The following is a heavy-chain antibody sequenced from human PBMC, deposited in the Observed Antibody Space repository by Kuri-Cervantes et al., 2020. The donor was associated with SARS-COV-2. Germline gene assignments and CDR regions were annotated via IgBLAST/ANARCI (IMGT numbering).Heavy chain of an antibody. CDR3: ARAARFLEWLPQYYFDY. CDR1: GGTFSSYA. D-gene: IGHD3-3*01. Sequence: ASVKVSCKASGGTFSSYAISWVRQAPGQGLEWMGWINPNSGGTNYAQKFQGRVTMTRDTSISTAYMELSRLRSDDTAVYYCARAARFLEWLPQYYFDYWGQGTLVTVSS. V-gene: IGHV1-2*02. J-gene: IGHJ4*02. CDR2: INPNSGGT.